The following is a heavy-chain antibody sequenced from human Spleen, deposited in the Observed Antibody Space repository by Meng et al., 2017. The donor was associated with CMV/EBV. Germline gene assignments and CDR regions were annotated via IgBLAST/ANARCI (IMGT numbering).Heavy chain of an antibody. Sequence: SETLSLTCTVSGGSVSSGSYYWSWIRQPPGKGLEWIGYIYYSGSTNYSPSLKSRVTMSLDKSKNQFSLQLSSVTAADTAVYYCATQDAFCSVFWGQGALVTVSS. V-gene: IGHV4-61*01. D-gene: IGHD2-15*01. CDR2: IYYSGST. CDR3: ATQDAFCSVF. J-gene: IGHJ4*02. CDR1: GGSVSSGSYY.